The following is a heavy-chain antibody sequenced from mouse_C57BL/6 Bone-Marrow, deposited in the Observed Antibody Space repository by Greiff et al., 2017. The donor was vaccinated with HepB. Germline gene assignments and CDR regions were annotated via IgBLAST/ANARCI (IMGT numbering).Heavy chain of an antibody. Sequence: EVKLMESGGGLVKPGGSLKLSCAASGFTFSSYAMSWVRQTPEKRLEWVATISDGGSYTYYPDNVKGRFTISRDNAKNNLYLQMSHLKSEDTAMYYCARDLGIYGPYSNLFDYWGQGTTLTGSS. D-gene: IGHD2-5*01. J-gene: IGHJ2*01. CDR3: ARDLGIYGPYSNLFDY. CDR2: ISDGGSYT. V-gene: IGHV5-4*01. CDR1: GFTFSSYA.